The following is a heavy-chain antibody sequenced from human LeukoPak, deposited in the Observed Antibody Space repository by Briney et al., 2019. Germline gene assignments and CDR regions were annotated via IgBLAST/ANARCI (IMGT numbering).Heavy chain of an antibody. CDR1: GFTFSSYW. J-gene: IGHJ4*02. CDR3: ARGGDSSGSSKALFDY. D-gene: IGHD3-22*01. CDR2: INNEGSST. V-gene: IGHV3-74*01. Sequence: GGSLRLSCAASGFTFSSYWMHWVRQAPGKRLVWVSRINNEGSSTSYVDSVKGRFTISRDNAKNTLYLQMNSLRAEDTAVYYCARGGDSSGSSKALFDYWGQGNLVTVSS.